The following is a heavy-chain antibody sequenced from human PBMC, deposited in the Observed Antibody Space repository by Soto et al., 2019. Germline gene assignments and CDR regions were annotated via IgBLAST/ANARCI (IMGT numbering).Heavy chain of an antibody. CDR3: VRSPGDFRYGLDV. Sequence: QVQLVQSGAEVRKPGASVKVSCKASGYSFTDYYIHWVRQAPGQGLEWLGWINPNTGVTHFAQKFQGWVTMTRDTSISTAYMELNRLTSDDTAVYYFVRSPGDFRYGLDVWGQGTTVTVSS. V-gene: IGHV1-2*04. CDR1: GYSFTDYY. CDR2: INPNTGVT. D-gene: IGHD2-21*02. J-gene: IGHJ6*02.